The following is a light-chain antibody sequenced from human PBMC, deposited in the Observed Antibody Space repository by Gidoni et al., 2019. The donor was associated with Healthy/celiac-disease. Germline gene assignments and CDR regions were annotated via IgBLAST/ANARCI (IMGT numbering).Light chain of an antibody. V-gene: IGKV1-39*01. CDR3: QQSYSTSIT. CDR2: AAS. J-gene: IGKJ5*01. CDR1: NSISSY. Sequence: DIQMTQSPSSLSASVGDRVTITCRASNSISSYLNWYQQKPGKAPKLLIYAASSLQSGVPTRFSGSGSGTDFTLTISSLQPEDFATYYCQQSYSTSITFGQGTRLEIK.